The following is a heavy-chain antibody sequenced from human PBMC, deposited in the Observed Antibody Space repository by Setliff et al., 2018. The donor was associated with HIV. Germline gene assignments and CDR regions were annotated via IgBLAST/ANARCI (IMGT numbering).Heavy chain of an antibody. V-gene: IGHV1-2*06. CDR2: IGPFSGGT. CDR1: GYIFTNYY. J-gene: IGHJ4*02. Sequence: ASVKVSCKASGYIFTNYYTHWVRQAPGQGLEWMGRIGPFSGGTHYAQKFQGRVTLTSDASISTAYMELSGLRSDDTAVYYCARDLGYCTSTSCYGVFDYWGQGTLVTVSS. CDR3: ARDLGYCTSTSCYGVFDY. D-gene: IGHD2-2*01.